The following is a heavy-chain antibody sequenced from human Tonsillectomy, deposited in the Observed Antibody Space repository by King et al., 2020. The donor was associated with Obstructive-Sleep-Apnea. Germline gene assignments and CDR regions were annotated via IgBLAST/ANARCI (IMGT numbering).Heavy chain of an antibody. CDR1: GFTFSDYY. D-gene: IGHD3-22*01. Sequence: VQLVESGGGLVKPGGSLRLSCAASGFTFSDYYMTWIRQAPGKGLEWVSYISSSGSTIYYADAVKGRFTISRANAKNSLYLQVNSLRAEETAVYYCARDRYAYYDSSGYYPDAFDIWGQGTMVTVSS. CDR3: ARDRYAYYDSSGYYPDAFDI. CDR2: ISSSGSTI. J-gene: IGHJ3*02. V-gene: IGHV3-11*01.